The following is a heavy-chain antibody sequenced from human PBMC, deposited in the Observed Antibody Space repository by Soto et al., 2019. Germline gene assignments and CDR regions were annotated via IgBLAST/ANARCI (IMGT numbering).Heavy chain of an antibody. J-gene: IGHJ5*02. Sequence: SETLSLTCAVYGGSFSGYYWSWIRQPPGKGLEWIGEINHSGSTNYNPSLKSRVTISVDTSKNQFSLKLSSVTAADTAVYYCASGYSSSSSGYNWSDPWGQGPLVTVSS. CDR2: INHSGST. CDR3: ASGYSSSSSGYNWSDP. CDR1: GGSFSGYY. V-gene: IGHV4-34*01. D-gene: IGHD6-13*01.